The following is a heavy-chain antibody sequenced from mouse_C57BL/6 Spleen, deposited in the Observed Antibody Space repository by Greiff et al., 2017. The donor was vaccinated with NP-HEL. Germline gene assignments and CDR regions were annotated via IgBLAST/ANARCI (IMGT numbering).Heavy chain of an antibody. D-gene: IGHD2-1*01. Sequence: VQLKESGPELVKPGASVKIPCKASGYTFTDYNMDWVKQSHGKSLEWIGDINPNNGGTIYNQKFKGKATLTVDKSSSTAYMELRSLTSEDTAVYYCARDEGNSWFAYWGQGTLVTVSA. J-gene: IGHJ3*01. V-gene: IGHV1-18*01. CDR2: INPNNGGT. CDR1: GYTFTDYN. CDR3: ARDEGNSWFAY.